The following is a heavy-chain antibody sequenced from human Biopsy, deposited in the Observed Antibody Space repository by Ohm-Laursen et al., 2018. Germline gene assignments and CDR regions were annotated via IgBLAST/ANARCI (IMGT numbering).Heavy chain of an antibody. J-gene: IGHJ4*02. CDR3: AKCMTGGSNYYFHH. V-gene: IGHV3-33*06. CDR1: GGTFSNYG. D-gene: IGHD2-8*01. Sequence: SCKAPGGTFSNYGVNWVRQAPGKGLEWVAAIWYDGSNKNYADSVKGRFTISRDNSKNTLYLQMNSLRGEDTAVYYCAKCMTGGSNYYFHHCGQGTLVTVSS. CDR2: IWYDGSNK.